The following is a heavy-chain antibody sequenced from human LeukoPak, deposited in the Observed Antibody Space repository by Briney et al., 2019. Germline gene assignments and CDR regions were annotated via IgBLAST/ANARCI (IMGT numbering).Heavy chain of an antibody. V-gene: IGHV4-4*07. J-gene: IGHJ5*02. D-gene: IGHD6-13*01. Sequence: PSETLSLTCTVSGGSISSYYWSWIRQPAGKGLEWIGRIYTSGSTNYNPSLKSRVTMPVDTTKNQISLKLSSVTAADTAVYYCARTLSALAAAGKGWTWFDPWGQGTLVTVSS. CDR1: GGSISSYY. CDR3: ARTLSALAAAGKGWTWFDP. CDR2: IYTSGST.